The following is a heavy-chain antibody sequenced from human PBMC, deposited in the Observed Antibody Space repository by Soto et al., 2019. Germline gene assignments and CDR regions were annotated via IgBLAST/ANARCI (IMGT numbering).Heavy chain of an antibody. V-gene: IGHV3-30*18. CDR1: GFTFSSYG. D-gene: IGHD6-13*01. Sequence: PGGSLRLSCAASGFTFSSYGMHWVRQAPGKGLVWVAVISYDGSNKYYADSVKGRFTISRDNSKNTLYLQMNSLRAEDTAVYYCAKFGVPFAGYSSSWYFDYWGQGTLVTVSS. CDR3: AKFGVPFAGYSSSWYFDY. J-gene: IGHJ4*02. CDR2: ISYDGSNK.